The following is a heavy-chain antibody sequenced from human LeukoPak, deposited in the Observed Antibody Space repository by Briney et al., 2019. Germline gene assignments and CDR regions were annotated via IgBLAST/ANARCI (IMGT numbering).Heavy chain of an antibody. V-gene: IGHV1-69*06. CDR2: IIPIFGTA. J-gene: IGHJ4*02. CDR1: GGTFSSYA. D-gene: IGHD3-10*01. CDR3: ARGIPTSYYYGSGSFYYFDY. Sequence: ASVEVSCKASGGTFSSYAISWVRRAPGQGLEWMGGIIPIFGTANYAQKFQGRVTITADKSTSTAYMELSSLRSEDTAVYYCARGIPTSYYYGSGSFYYFDYWGQGTLVTVSS.